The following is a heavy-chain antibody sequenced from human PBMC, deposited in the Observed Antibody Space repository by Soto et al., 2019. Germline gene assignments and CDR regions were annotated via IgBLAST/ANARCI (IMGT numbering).Heavy chain of an antibody. J-gene: IGHJ4*02. CDR3: ARGKRGLIVSDFDY. CDR1: GFTFSSYA. CDR2: ISYDGSNK. D-gene: IGHD2-8*01. V-gene: IGHV3-30-3*01. Sequence: PGGSLRLSCAASGFTFSSYAMHWVRQAPGKGLEWVAVISYDGSNKYYADFVKGRFTISTDNSKNTLYLQMNRLRAEDTAVYYCARGKRGLIVSDFDYWGQGTLVTAPQ.